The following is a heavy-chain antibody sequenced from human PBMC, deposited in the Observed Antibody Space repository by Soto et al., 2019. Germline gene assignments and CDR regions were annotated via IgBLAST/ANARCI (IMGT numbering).Heavy chain of an antibody. D-gene: IGHD6-6*01. Sequence: PGGSLRLSCAASGFTFSSYGMHWVRQAPGKGLEWVAVIWYDGSNKYYADSVKGRFTISRDNSKNTLYLQMNSLRAEDTAVYYCARGVAARPHYYYGMDVWGQGTTVTVSS. CDR3: ARGVAARPHYYYGMDV. CDR2: IWYDGSNK. J-gene: IGHJ6*02. V-gene: IGHV3-33*01. CDR1: GFTFSSYG.